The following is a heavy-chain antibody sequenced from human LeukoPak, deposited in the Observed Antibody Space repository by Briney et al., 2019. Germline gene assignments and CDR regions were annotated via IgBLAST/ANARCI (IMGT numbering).Heavy chain of an antibody. Sequence: NPSETLSLTCSVSGGSISSKNDYWGWIRQPPGKGLEWIGNIFYSGTTFYNPSLKNRVTISVDTSKNHFSLNLSSVTAADTAVYYCARSDGYGLVGIWGQGTMVTVSS. CDR2: IFYSGTT. CDR3: ARSDGYGLVGI. J-gene: IGHJ3*02. V-gene: IGHV4-39*07. CDR1: GGSISSKNDY. D-gene: IGHD3-10*01.